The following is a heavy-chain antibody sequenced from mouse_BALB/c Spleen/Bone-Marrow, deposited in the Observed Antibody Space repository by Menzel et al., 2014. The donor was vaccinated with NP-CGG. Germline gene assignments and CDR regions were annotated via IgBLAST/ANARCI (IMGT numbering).Heavy chain of an antibody. CDR3: ATYVGFAF. J-gene: IGHJ3*01. Sequence: QVQLKESGPELVKTGASVKISCKASGYSFTGYYMHWVKQRPGQGLEWIGYINPSTGYIEYNQKFKDKATLTADKSSSTAYMQLSSLTSEDSAVYYCATYVGFAFWGQGTLVTVSA. V-gene: IGHV1S26*01. CDR2: INPSTGYI. CDR1: GYSFTGYY. D-gene: IGHD1-1*01.